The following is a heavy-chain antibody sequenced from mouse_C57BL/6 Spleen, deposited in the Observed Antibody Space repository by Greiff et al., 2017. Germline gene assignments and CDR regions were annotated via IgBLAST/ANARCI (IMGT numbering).Heavy chain of an antibody. Sequence: VKLVESGAELVKPGASVKISCKASGYAFSSYWMNWVKQRPGKGLEWIGQIYPGDGDTNYNGKFKGKATLTADKSSSTAYMQLSSLTSEDSAVYFCARSYYAYGFAYWGQGTLVTVSA. CDR3: ARSYYAYGFAY. D-gene: IGHD1-1*02. J-gene: IGHJ3*01. CDR1: GYAFSSYW. V-gene: IGHV1-80*01. CDR2: IYPGDGDT.